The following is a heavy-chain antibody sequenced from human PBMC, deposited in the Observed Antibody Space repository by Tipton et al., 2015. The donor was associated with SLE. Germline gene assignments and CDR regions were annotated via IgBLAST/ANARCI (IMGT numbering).Heavy chain of an antibody. D-gene: IGHD6-13*01. CDR1: GFTFSGSA. V-gene: IGHV3-73*01. Sequence: SLRLSCAASGFTFSGSAMHWVRQASGKGLEWVGRIRSKANSYATAYAASVKGRFTISRDDSKNTAYLQMNSLKTEDTAVYYCTRHAIAAAPDWYFDLWGRGTLVTVSS. CDR3: TRHAIAAAPDWYFDL. J-gene: IGHJ2*01. CDR2: IRSKANSYAT.